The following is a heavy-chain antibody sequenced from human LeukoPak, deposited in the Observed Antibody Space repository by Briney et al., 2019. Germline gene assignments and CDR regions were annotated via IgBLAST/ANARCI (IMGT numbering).Heavy chain of an antibody. CDR1: GFTFSSYS. V-gene: IGHV3-21*01. CDR2: ISSSSSYI. D-gene: IGHD5-24*01. Sequence: GGSLRLSCAASGFTFSSYSMNWVRQAPGKGLEWVSSISSSSSYIYYADSVKGRFTISRDNAKNSLYLQMNSLRAEDTAVYYCARDGYNPIGLGTYYYGMDVWGQGTTVTVSS. CDR3: ARDGYNPIGLGTYYYGMDV. J-gene: IGHJ6*02.